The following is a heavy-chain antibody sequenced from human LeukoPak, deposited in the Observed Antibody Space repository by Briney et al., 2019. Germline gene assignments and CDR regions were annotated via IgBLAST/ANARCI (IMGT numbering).Heavy chain of an antibody. CDR2: IKREIDGGTT. CDR1: GFTFSNVW. J-gene: IGHJ4*02. CDR3: TSIGF. D-gene: IGHD2-15*01. V-gene: IGHV3-15*01. Sequence: GGSLRLSCAASGFTFSNVWMSWVRQAPGKGLEWVGRIKREIDGGTTEYAAPVKGRFTISRDDSKNMLYLQMDSLKTDDTAMYYCTSIGFWGQGALVTVSS.